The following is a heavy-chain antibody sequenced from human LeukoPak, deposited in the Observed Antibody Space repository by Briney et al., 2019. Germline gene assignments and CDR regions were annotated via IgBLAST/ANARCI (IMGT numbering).Heavy chain of an antibody. V-gene: IGHV3-43*01. D-gene: IGHD3-10*01. CDR2: ISWDGGIT. J-gene: IGHJ4*02. Sequence: GGSLRLSCAASGFTFHHYSMHWVRQPPGKGLEWVSLISWDGGITYYADSVKGRFTISRDNSKNTLYLQMNSLRAEDTAVYYCANYGSAYYFDYWGQGTLVTVSS. CDR1: GFTFHHYS. CDR3: ANYGSAYYFDY.